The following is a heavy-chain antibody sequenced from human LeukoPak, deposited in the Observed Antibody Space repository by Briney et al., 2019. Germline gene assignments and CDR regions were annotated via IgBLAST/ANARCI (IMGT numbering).Heavy chain of an antibody. D-gene: IGHD2-21*02. Sequence: ESLKISCKGSGYSFTSYWIGWVRQMPGKGLEWMGIIYPGDSDTRCSPSFQGQVTISADKSISTAYLQWSSLKASDTAMYYCARLNIVVVTAIGYYFDYWGQGTLVTVSS. CDR2: IYPGDSDT. J-gene: IGHJ4*02. CDR3: ARLNIVVVTAIGYYFDY. CDR1: GYSFTSYW. V-gene: IGHV5-51*01.